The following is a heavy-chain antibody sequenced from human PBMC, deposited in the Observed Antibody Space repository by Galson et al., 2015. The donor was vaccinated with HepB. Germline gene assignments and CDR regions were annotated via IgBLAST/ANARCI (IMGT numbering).Heavy chain of an antibody. D-gene: IGHD1-26*01. CDR2: ISVSGGST. J-gene: IGHJ4*02. CDR1: GFTFSSYA. CDR3: AKDNRGGSYSLGGVDY. V-gene: IGHV3-23*01. Sequence: SLRLSCAASGFTFSSYAMSWVRQAPGKGLEWVSGISVSGGSTFYPDSVKGRFTISRDNSKNTLYLRMDSLRAEDTARYYCAKDNRGGSYSLGGVDYWGQGTLVTVSS.